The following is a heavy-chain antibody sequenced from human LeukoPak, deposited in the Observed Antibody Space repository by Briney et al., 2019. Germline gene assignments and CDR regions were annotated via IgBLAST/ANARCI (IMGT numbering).Heavy chain of an antibody. CDR1: GFTFSSYW. CDR2: INSDGSST. V-gene: IGHV3-74*01. CDR3: ARDGAYSGYFSYYMDV. Sequence: TGGSLRLSCAASGFTFSSYWMNWVRQAPGKGLVWVSSINSDGSSTSYADSVKGRFTTSRDNAKNTLYLQMNSLRAEDTAVYYCARDGAYSGYFSYYMDVWGKGTTVTVSS. D-gene: IGHD5-12*01. J-gene: IGHJ6*03.